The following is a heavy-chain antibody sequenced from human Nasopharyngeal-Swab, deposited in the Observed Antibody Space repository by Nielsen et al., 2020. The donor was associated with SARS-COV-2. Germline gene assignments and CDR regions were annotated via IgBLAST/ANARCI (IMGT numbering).Heavy chain of an antibody. V-gene: IGHV4-31*03. CDR2: IYYSGST. CDR1: GGSISSGGYY. D-gene: IGHD3-16*02. Sequence: TLSLTCTVSGGSISSGGYYWSWIRQHPGKGLEWIGYIYYSGSTYYNPSLKSRVTISVDTSKNQFSLKLSSVTAADTAVYYCARGEFGGVIVLDAFDIWGQGTIVTVSS. CDR3: ARGEFGGVIVLDAFDI. J-gene: IGHJ3*02.